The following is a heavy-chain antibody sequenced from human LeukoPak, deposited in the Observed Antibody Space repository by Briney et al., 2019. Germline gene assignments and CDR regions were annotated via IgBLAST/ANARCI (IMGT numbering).Heavy chain of an antibody. CDR3: ARVVWFGEPPSLGWFDS. CDR1: GFTFSSYW. J-gene: IGHJ5*01. CDR2: IKQDGSEK. D-gene: IGHD3-10*01. Sequence: GGSLRLSCAASGFTFSSYWMSWVRQAPGKGLEWVANIKQDGSEKYYVDSVKGRFTISRDNAKNSLYLQMNSLRAEDTAVYYCARVVWFGEPPSLGWFDSWGQGTLVTVSS. V-gene: IGHV3-7*01.